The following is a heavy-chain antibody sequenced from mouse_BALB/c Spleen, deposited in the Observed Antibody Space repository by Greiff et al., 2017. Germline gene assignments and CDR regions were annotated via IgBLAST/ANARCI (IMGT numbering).Heavy chain of an antibody. J-gene: IGHJ3*01. CDR1: GFTFSSYA. D-gene: IGHD2-2*01. V-gene: IGHV5-6-5*01. Sequence: EVKLVESGGGLVKPGGSLKLSCAASGFTFSSYAMSWVRQTPEKRLEWVASISSGGSTYYPDSVKGRFTISRDNARNILYLQMSSLRSEDTAMYYCARAGGYDAWFAYWGQGTLVTVSA. CDR2: ISSGGST. CDR3: ARAGGYDAWFAY.